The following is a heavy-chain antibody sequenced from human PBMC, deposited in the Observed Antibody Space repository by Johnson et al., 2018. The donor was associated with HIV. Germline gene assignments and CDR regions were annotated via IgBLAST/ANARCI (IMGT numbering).Heavy chain of an antibody. CDR3: AKDWGFVGATPAFDI. Sequence: QVQLVESGGGLAQPGGSLRLSCAASGFTFSDHYMSWIRQAPGKGLEWVSYISSSGSTIYYADSVKGRFTISRDNAKNTLFLQMNSLRAEDTAVYHCAKDWGFVGATPAFDIWGQGTMVTVSS. J-gene: IGHJ3*02. CDR2: ISSSGSTI. CDR1: GFTFSDHY. D-gene: IGHD1-26*01. V-gene: IGHV3-11*01.